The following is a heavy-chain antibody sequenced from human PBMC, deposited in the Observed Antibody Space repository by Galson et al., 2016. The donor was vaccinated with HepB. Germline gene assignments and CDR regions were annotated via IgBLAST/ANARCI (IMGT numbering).Heavy chain of an antibody. CDR2: LNQDGSVR. D-gene: IGHD6-19*01. V-gene: IGHV3-7*01. CDR1: GFTFSSYW. CDR3: ARDQASSSTGWDDFDS. Sequence: SLRLSCAASGFTFSSYWMSWVRQAPGKGLEWVAALNQDGSVRYYEDSVKGRFTISRDNAKNSLYLQMNSLRAEDAAVYYCARDQASSSTGWDDFDSWGQGTLVTVSS. J-gene: IGHJ4*02.